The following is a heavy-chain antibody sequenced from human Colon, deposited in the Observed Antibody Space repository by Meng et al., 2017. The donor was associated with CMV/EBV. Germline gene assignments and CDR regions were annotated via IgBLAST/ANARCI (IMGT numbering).Heavy chain of an antibody. CDR2: ISPYDGKI. J-gene: IGHJ5*02. CDR1: CYTFTDYA. V-gene: IGHV1-18*01. D-gene: IGHD5-24*01. Sequence: ASVKVSCKASCYTFTDYAISWVRQAPGQGLEWMGWISPYDGKINYARKFQGRVTMTTDTSTSTAYMELRSLRSDDTAMYYWARDPYNKNWFDPWGQGTQVTVSS. CDR3: ARDPYNKNWFDP.